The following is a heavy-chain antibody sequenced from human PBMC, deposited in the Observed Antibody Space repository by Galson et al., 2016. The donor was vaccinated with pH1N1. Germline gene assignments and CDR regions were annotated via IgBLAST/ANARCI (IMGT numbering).Heavy chain of an antibody. CDR1: TYSFSGYY. D-gene: IGHD1-7*01. CDR2: ISPDSGGT. V-gene: IGHV1-2*04. Sequence: KVSCKASTYSFSGYYIHWVRQAPGQGLEWMGWISPDSGGTVYAQKFQDWVTMTWDTSISTTYMEVTRLTSDDTAVYFCATSSPHITGTTGFFGLDVWGQGTTVTVSS. J-gene: IGHJ6*02. CDR3: ATSSPHITGTTGFFGLDV.